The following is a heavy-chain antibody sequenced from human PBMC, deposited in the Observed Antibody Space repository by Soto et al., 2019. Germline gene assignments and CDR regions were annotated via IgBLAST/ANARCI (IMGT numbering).Heavy chain of an antibody. CDR2: VYYSGSA. V-gene: IGHV4-59*12. CDR1: GGSMIGYY. Sequence: PSETLSLTCSVSGGSMIGYYWTWIRQAPGKGLEWIGYVYYSGSANYNPSLKSRVTISVDTSKNQFSLNLRSVTAADTAVYFCARVHGSPAYYFDYWGRGTLVTVS. CDR3: ARVHGSPAYYFDY. J-gene: IGHJ4*02.